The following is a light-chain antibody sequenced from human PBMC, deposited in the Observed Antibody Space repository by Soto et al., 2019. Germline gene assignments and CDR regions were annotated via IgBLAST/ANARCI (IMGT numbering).Light chain of an antibody. CDR2: GSS. Sequence: EIVLTQSPGTLYLSPGERATLSCRASQSVSSSYLAWYQQKPGHAPRLLIYGSSSRATGIPDRFSGSGSGTDFTLTISRLEPEDFAVYYCQQYGSSPTFGQRTKVDI. V-gene: IGKV3-20*01. CDR1: QSVSSSY. CDR3: QQYGSSPT. J-gene: IGKJ1*01.